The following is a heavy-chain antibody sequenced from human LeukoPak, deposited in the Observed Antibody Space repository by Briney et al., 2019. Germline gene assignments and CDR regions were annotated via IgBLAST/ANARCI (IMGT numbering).Heavy chain of an antibody. CDR1: GGSISSSSYY. V-gene: IGHV4-39*01. J-gene: IGHJ4*02. D-gene: IGHD6-13*01. Sequence: PSETLSLTCTVSGGSISSSSYYWGWIRQPPGKGLEWIGSIYYSGSTYYNPSLKSRVTISVDTSKNQLSLKLSSVTAADTAVYYCARHGALILGIAAAWADYWGQGTLVTVSS. CDR2: IYYSGST. CDR3: ARHGALILGIAAAWADY.